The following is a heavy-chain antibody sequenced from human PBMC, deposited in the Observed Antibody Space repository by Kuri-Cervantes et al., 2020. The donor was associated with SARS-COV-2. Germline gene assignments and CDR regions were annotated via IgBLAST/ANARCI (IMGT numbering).Heavy chain of an antibody. CDR1: GFTFSDYS. V-gene: IGHV3-21*01. CDR3: ASPLSGSYWASRRFDY. CDR2: ISSSGSYK. D-gene: IGHD1-26*01. J-gene: IGHJ4*02. Sequence: LSLTCAASGFTFSDYSMNWVRQAPGKGLEWLSSISSSGSYKYYADSVKGRFTISRDNAKNSLYLQMNSLRAEDTAVYYCASPLSGSYWASRRFDYWGQGTLVTVSS.